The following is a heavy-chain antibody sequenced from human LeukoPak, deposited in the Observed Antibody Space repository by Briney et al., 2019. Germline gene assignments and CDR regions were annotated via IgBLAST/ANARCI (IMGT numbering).Heavy chain of an antibody. CDR1: GFTFGDYA. V-gene: IGHV3-49*04. Sequence: PGGSLRLSCTASGFTFGDYAVSWVRRAPGRELEWVGLIRRRAFGETADYAASVKGRFTISRDDSKSIAYLQMNSLKTEDTAVYYCTREGAAAAYGMDVWGQGTTVTVSS. J-gene: IGHJ6*02. CDR2: IRRRAFGETA. CDR3: TREGAAAAYGMDV. D-gene: IGHD6-13*01.